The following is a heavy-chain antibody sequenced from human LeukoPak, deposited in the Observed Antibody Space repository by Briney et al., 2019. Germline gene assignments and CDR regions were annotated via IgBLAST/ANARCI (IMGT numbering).Heavy chain of an antibody. CDR3: AKAVAGLDSYYYYYMDV. Sequence: ASVKVSCKASGYTFTSYDINWVRQATGQGLEWMGWMNPNSGNTGYARKFQGRVTMTRNTSISTAYMELSSLRSEDTAVYYCAKAVAGLDSYYYYYMDVWGKGTTVTVSS. CDR2: MNPNSGNT. CDR1: GYTFTSYD. D-gene: IGHD6-19*01. V-gene: IGHV1-8*01. J-gene: IGHJ6*03.